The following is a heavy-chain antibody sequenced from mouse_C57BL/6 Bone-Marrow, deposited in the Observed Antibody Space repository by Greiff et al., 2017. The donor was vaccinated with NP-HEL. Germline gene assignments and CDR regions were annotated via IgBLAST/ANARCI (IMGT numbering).Heavy chain of an antibody. CDR1: GFNIKNTY. V-gene: IGHV14-3*01. Sequence: EVKLEESVAELVRPGASVKLSCTASGFNIKNTYMHWVKQRPEQGLEWIGRIDPANGNTKYAPKFQGKATITADTSSNTAYLQLSSLTSEDTAIYYCAIVTTRLYYYAMDYWGQGTSVTVSS. CDR2: IDPANGNT. J-gene: IGHJ4*01. CDR3: AIVTTRLYYYAMDY. D-gene: IGHD2-5*01.